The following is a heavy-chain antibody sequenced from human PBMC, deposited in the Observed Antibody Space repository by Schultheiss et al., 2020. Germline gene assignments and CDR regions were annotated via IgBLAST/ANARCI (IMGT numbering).Heavy chain of an antibody. CDR2: IRSKAYGGTT. CDR1: GFTFSDYY. J-gene: IGHJ6*02. V-gene: IGHV3-49*03. Sequence: GGSLRLSCAASGFTFSDYYMSWIRQAPGKGLEWVGFIRSKAYGGTTEYAASVKGRFTISRDDSKSIAYLQMNSLKTEDTAVYYCTRGNYYGSNGMDVWGQGTTVTVSS. CDR3: TRGNYYGSNGMDV. D-gene: IGHD3-10*01.